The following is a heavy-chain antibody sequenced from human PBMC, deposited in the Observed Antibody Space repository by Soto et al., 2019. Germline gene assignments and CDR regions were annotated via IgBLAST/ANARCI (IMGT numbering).Heavy chain of an antibody. V-gene: IGHV3-23*01. Sequence: EVQLLESGGGLVQPGGSLRLSCADSGFTSSSYAMSWVRQAPGKGLEWVSIIGVGGGDRYYPESVKGRFTISRDNSRDTLYLEMNSLRDEDTAVYYCARVRFGELVWGQGTLVTVSS. CDR3: ARVRFGELV. J-gene: IGHJ4*02. CDR2: IGVGGGDR. D-gene: IGHD3-10*01. CDR1: GFTSSSYA.